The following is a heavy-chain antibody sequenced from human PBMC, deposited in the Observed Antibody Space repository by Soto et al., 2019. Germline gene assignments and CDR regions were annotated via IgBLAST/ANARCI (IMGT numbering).Heavy chain of an antibody. J-gene: IGHJ4*02. D-gene: IGHD6-19*01. CDR2: TYYRSKWYT. V-gene: IGHV6-1*01. CDR1: GDSVSSNSAA. Sequence: SQTLSLTCAISGDSVSSNSAAWNWIRQSPSRGLEWLGRTYYRSKWYTDYAPSVKGRLTINPGTSKNQFSLQLNSVTPEDTAVYYCTRAPFGSGWYVYYFDYWGQGTLVTVSS. CDR3: TRAPFGSGWYVYYFDY.